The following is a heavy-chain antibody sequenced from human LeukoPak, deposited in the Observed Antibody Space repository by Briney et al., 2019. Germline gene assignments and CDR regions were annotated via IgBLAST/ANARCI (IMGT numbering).Heavy chain of an antibody. CDR1: GGSISSSSYY. V-gene: IGHV4-61*02. CDR3: ARGGDGYNYNYYYYYMDV. CDR2: IYTSGST. D-gene: IGHD5-24*01. Sequence: SETLSLTCTVSGGSISSSSYYWSWIRQPAGKGLEWIGRIYTSGSTNYNPSLKSRVTMSVDTSKNQFSLKLSSVTAADTAVYYCARGGDGYNYNYYYYYMDVWGKGTTVTVSS. J-gene: IGHJ6*03.